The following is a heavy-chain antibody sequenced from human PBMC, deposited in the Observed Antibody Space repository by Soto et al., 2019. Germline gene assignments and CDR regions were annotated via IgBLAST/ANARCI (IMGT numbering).Heavy chain of an antibody. V-gene: IGHV3-7*05. J-gene: IGHJ3*02. Sequence: PGGSLRLSCAASGFTFSSYWMSWVRQAPGKGLEWVANIKQDGSEKYYVDSVKGRFTISRDNAKNSLYLQMNSLRAEDTAVYYCASVFSSSWATDAFDIWGQGTMVTVSS. CDR2: IKQDGSEK. CDR3: ASVFSSSWATDAFDI. CDR1: GFTFSSYW. D-gene: IGHD6-13*01.